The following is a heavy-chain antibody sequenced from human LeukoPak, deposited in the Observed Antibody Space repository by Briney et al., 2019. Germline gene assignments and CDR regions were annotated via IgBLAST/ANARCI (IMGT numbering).Heavy chain of an antibody. J-gene: IGHJ4*02. CDR2: ITLSGTSI. CDR1: GFTFSSYS. D-gene: IGHD3-10*01. CDR3: AREVWFGELLFDY. Sequence: GGSLRLSCAASGFTFSSYSMNWVRQAPGKGLEWVSYITLSGTSIYYADSVKGRFTISRDNAKNSLYLQMNTLRAEDTAVYYCAREVWFGELLFDYWGQGTLVTVSS. V-gene: IGHV3-48*01.